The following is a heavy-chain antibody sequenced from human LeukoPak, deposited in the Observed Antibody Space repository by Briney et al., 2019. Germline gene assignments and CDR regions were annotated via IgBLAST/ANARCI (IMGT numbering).Heavy chain of an antibody. CDR2: ISGSGGST. J-gene: IGHJ4*02. CDR1: GVTFSSYA. Sequence: GGSLRLSCAASGVTFSSYAMSWVRQAPGKGLEWVSAISGSGGSTYYADSVKGRFTISRAYSKNTLYLPMNSLRAEDTAVYYCAEDLRGLMSGSYSNYWGQGTLVTVSS. V-gene: IGHV3-23*01. CDR3: AEDLRGLMSGSYSNY. D-gene: IGHD1-26*01.